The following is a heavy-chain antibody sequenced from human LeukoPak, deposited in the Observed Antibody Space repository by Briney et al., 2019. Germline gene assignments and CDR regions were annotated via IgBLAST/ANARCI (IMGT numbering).Heavy chain of an antibody. CDR1: GFTFSSYG. V-gene: IGHV3-33*01. J-gene: IGHJ6*02. CDR3: ARDPGRYYGMDV. CDR2: IWYDGSNK. Sequence: PGGSQRLSCAASGFTFSSYGMHWVRQAPGKGLEWVAVIWYDGSNKYYADSVKGRFTISRDNSKNTLYLQMNSLRAEDTAVYYCARDPGRYYGMDVWGQGTTVTVSS.